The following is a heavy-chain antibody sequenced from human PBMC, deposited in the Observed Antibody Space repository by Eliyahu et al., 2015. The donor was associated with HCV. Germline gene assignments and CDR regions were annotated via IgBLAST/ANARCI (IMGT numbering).Heavy chain of an antibody. CDR2: IIPMFGIP. V-gene: IGHV1-69*17. D-gene: IGHD3-22*01. CDR3: ATVLNFYGRSGFPPFYYYYMDV. J-gene: IGHJ6*03. CDR1: GGTFINRG. Sequence: QVQVVQSGAEVKKPGSSVXVSCKASGGTFINRGVSWVRQAPGXGLEWMGGIIPMFGIPHYAQKFEDRVILTADKPTNTVYMQLSSLRSEDTAVYYCATVLNFYGRSGFPPFYYYYMDVWGKGTTVTVSS.